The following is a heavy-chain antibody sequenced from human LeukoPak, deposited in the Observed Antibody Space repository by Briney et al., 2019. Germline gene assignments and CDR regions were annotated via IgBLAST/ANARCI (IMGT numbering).Heavy chain of an antibody. D-gene: IGHD5-12*01. Sequence: ASVKVSCKASGYTFTNYYIHWVRQAPGQGLEWMGGFDPEDGETMYAQKFQGRVTMTEDTSTDTAYMELSSLRSEDTAVYYCATYTIVAGLFDYWGQGTLVTVSS. CDR3: ATYTIVAGLFDY. V-gene: IGHV1-24*01. J-gene: IGHJ4*02. CDR1: GYTFTNYY. CDR2: FDPEDGET.